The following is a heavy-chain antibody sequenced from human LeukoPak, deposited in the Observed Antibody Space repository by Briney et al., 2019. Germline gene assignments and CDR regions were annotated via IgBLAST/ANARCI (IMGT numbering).Heavy chain of an antibody. CDR1: GFTFSSYW. V-gene: IGHV3-74*01. CDR2: INSDGSST. D-gene: IGHD3-10*01. Sequence: PGGSLRLSCAASGFTFSSYWMHWVRHAPGKGLVWVSRINSDGSSTSYADSVKGRFTISRDNAKNTLYLQMNCLRAEDTAVYYCARVVTTYYYGSGSYYNPTDFDYWGQGTLVTVSA. J-gene: IGHJ4*02. CDR3: ARVVTTYYYGSGSYYNPTDFDY.